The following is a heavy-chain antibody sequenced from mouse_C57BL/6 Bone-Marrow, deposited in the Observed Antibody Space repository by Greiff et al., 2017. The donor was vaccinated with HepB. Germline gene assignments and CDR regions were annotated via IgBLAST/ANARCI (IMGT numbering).Heavy chain of an antibody. Sequence: EVHLVESGGGLVKPGGSLKLSCAASGFTFSSYTMSWVRQTPEKRLEWVATISGGGGNTYYPDSVKGRFTISRDNAKNTLYLQMSSLRSEDTALYYCARLGYYGSSPGWFAYWGQGTLVTVSA. CDR1: GFTFSSYT. J-gene: IGHJ3*01. CDR3: ARLGYYGSSPGWFAY. D-gene: IGHD1-1*01. CDR2: ISGGGGNT. V-gene: IGHV5-9*01.